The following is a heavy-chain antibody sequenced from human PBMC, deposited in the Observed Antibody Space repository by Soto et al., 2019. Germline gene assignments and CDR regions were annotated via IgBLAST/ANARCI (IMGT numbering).Heavy chain of an antibody. V-gene: IGHV3-21*01. J-gene: IGHJ6*02. Sequence: RRLSCAASGFPFSTYSMSWVRQAPGKGLEWVASISGYSTYIYYADSLKGRFTISRDNAKNSVHLQMNSLRAEDTAVYYCARVPDYNTLDAWGQGTTVTVSS. D-gene: IGHD3-10*01. CDR3: ARVPDYNTLDA. CDR1: GFPFSTYS. CDR2: ISGYSTYI.